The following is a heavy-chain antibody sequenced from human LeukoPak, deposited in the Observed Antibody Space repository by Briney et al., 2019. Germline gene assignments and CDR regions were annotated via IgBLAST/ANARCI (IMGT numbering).Heavy chain of an antibody. CDR1: GYTFTSYG. CDR2: ISAYNGNT. J-gene: IGHJ5*02. CDR3: ARVGPRYCSSTSCPSEDWFDP. Sequence: ASVKVSCKASGYTFTSYGISWVRQAPGQGLEWMGWISAYNGNTNHAQKLQGRVTMTTDTSTSTAYMELRSLRSDDTAVYYCARVGPRYCSSTSCPSEDWFDPWGQGTLVTVSS. D-gene: IGHD2-2*01. V-gene: IGHV1-18*01.